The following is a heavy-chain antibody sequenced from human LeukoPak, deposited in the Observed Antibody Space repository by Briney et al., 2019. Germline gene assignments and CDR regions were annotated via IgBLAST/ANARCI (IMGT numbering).Heavy chain of an antibody. CDR1: GGTFSSYA. CDR2: IIPIFGTA. J-gene: IGHJ4*02. CDR3: ARVHRPYYDSSGYWAFDY. V-gene: IGHV1-69*13. D-gene: IGHD3-22*01. Sequence: SVKVSCKASGGTFSSYAISWVRQAPGQGLEWMGGIIPIFGTADYAQKFQGRVTITADESTSTAYMELSSLRSEDTAVYYCARVHRPYYDSSGYWAFDYWGQGTLVTVSS.